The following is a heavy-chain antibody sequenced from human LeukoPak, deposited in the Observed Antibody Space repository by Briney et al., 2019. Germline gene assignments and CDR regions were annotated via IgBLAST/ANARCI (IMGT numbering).Heavy chain of an antibody. D-gene: IGHD3-22*01. CDR3: AKDSDYDSSGYFDY. V-gene: IGHV3-30*18. CDR1: GFTFSSYG. CDR2: ISYDGSNK. J-gene: IGHJ4*02. Sequence: GGSLRLSCAASGFTFSSYGMHWVRQAPGKGLEWVAVISYDGSNKYYADSVKGRLTISRDNYKNTLYLQMNSLRAEDTAVYYCAKDSDYDSSGYFDYWGQGTLVTVSS.